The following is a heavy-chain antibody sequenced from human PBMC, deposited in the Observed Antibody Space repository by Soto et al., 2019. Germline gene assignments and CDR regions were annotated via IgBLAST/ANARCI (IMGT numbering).Heavy chain of an antibody. CDR3: ARGSDYDFWSGPNWFDP. CDR2: ISSSSSTI. D-gene: IGHD3-3*01. CDR1: GFTFSSYS. J-gene: IGHJ5*02. V-gene: IGHV3-48*01. Sequence: GGSLRLSCAASGFTFSSYSMNWVRQAPGKGLEWVSYISSSSSTIYYADSVKGRFTISRDNAKNSLYLQMNSLRAEDTAVYYCARGSDYDFWSGPNWFDPWGQGTLVTVSS.